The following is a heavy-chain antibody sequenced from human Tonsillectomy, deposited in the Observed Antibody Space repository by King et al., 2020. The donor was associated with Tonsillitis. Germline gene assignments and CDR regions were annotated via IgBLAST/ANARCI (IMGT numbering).Heavy chain of an antibody. Sequence: VQLVESGGGLVQPGGSLRLSCAASGFTFSSYAMSWVRQAPGKGLERVSGISGSGGSTYYADSVRGRFTISRDNSKNTLCLQMSSLRAEETAVYYCAKIQFLEVVSPDYWGQGTLVTVSS. CDR3: AKIQFLEVVSPDY. V-gene: IGHV3-23*04. CDR2: ISGSGGST. D-gene: IGHD2-15*01. J-gene: IGHJ4*02. CDR1: GFTFSSYA.